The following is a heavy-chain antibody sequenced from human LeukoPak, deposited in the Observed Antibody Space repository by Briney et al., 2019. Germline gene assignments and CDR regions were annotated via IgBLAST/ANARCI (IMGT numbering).Heavy chain of an antibody. V-gene: IGHV3-23*01. D-gene: IGHD3-3*01. Sequence: PGGSLRLSCAASGFGFNIYAMSWVRQAPGKGLEWVSAISGSGANTYSADSVRGWFTISRDNSKNTLYLQMNSLRAEDTAVYFCAKDSMLDFWSASSTYYYYMDVWGKGTTVTVSS. CDR1: GFGFNIYA. CDR2: ISGSGANT. J-gene: IGHJ6*03. CDR3: AKDSMLDFWSASSTYYYYMDV.